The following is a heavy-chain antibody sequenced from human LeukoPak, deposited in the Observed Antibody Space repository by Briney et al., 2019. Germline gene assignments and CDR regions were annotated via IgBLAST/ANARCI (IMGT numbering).Heavy chain of an antibody. Sequence: GSLRLSCAASGFTFSSYAMSWVRQAPGKGLEWVSAISGSGGSTYYADSVKGRFTISGDTSKNTLYLQMNSLRAEDTALYYCAKARGYDGYDFCDYWGQGTLVTVSS. CDR3: AKARGYDGYDFCDY. V-gene: IGHV3-23*01. D-gene: IGHD5-12*01. J-gene: IGHJ4*02. CDR1: GFTFSSYA. CDR2: ISGSGGST.